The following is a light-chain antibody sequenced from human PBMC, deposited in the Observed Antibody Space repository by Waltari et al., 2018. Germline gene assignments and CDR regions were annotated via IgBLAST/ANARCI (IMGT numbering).Light chain of an antibody. J-gene: IGLJ1*01. V-gene: IGLV1-44*01. CDR1: SSNIGSNT. CDR3: ASCDDSLNGQV. Sequence: QSVVTQPPSASGTPGQRVTISCSGSSSNIGSNTVSWYQQLPGTAPKLLIYTNVERPAGVPDRFSGSKSGTSASLAISGLQSEDEADYCCASCDDSLNGQVFGTGTKVIVL. CDR2: TNV.